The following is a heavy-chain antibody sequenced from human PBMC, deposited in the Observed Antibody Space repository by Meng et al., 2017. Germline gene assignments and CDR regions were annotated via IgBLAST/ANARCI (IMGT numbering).Heavy chain of an antibody. CDR1: GFTFSSYA. J-gene: IGHJ4*02. D-gene: IGHD2-15*01. CDR3: ARYACSGGSCYADY. CDR2: ISSNEGST. V-gene: IGHV3-64*01. Sequence: GESLKISCAASGFTFSSYAMHWVRQAPGKGLEYVSAISSNEGSTYYANSVKGRFTISRDNSKNTLYLQMGSLRAEDMAVYYCARYACSGGSCYADYWGQGTLVTVSS.